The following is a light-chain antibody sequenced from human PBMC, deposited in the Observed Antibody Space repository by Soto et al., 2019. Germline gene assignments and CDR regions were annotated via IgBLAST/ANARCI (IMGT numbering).Light chain of an antibody. CDR1: NRDIGIYNL. CDR3: CSYAGSTTFVV. V-gene: IGLV2-23*02. CDR2: EVT. Sequence: QSVLTQPASVSGSPGQSITISCTGTNRDIGIYNLVSWYQQHPGKVPKVMIYEVTKRPSGVSDRFSGSKSGNTASLTISGLQAEDEADYYCCSYAGSTTFVVFGGGTKLTVL. J-gene: IGLJ2*01.